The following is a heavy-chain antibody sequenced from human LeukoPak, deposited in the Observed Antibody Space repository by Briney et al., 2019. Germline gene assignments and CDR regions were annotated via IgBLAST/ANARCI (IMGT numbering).Heavy chain of an antibody. CDR3: ARSRGGLYYYYYTDV. CDR2: IHTSGSA. D-gene: IGHD3-16*01. J-gene: IGHJ6*03. CDR1: GGPISSGSHY. V-gene: IGHV4-61*02. Sequence: SETLSLTCTVSGGPISSGSHYWTWIRQPAGKGLEWIGRIHTSGSANYNPSLKSRVTTSIDTSKNQFSLKLSSVTAADTAVYYCARSRGGLYYYYYTDVWGKGTTVTISS.